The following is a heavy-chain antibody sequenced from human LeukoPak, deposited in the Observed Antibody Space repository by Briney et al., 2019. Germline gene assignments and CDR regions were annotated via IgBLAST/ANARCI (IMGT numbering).Heavy chain of an antibody. Sequence: KPSETLSPTCAVYGGSFSGYYWSWIRQPPGKGLEWIGEINHSGSTNYNPSLKSRVTISVDTSKNQFSLKLSSVTAADTAVYYCARDQIPLDAFDIWGQGTMVTVSS. D-gene: IGHD2-2*01. J-gene: IGHJ3*02. V-gene: IGHV4-34*01. CDR3: ARDQIPLDAFDI. CDR2: INHSGST. CDR1: GGSFSGYY.